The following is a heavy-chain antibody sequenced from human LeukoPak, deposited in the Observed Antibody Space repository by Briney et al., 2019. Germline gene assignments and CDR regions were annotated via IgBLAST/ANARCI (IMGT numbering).Heavy chain of an antibody. CDR1: GGPIISHD. Sequence: SETLSLTCSVSGGPIISHDGSWIGQPPGKGREGSGCISNSGSTDYNPSLRSRVTISINTSKNKFSLTLTSATAADSAVYYCVRDALEGYYSYYYMDVWGRGTTVTVSS. CDR2: ISNSGST. D-gene: IGHD1-1*01. CDR3: VRDALEGYYSYYYMDV. V-gene: IGHV4-59*11. J-gene: IGHJ6*03.